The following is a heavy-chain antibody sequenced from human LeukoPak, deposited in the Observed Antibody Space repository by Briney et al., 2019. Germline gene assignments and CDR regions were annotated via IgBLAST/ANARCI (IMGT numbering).Heavy chain of an antibody. CDR2: IYYSGST. J-gene: IGHJ4*02. D-gene: IGHD6-19*01. CDR3: ARDHKQWLAFDY. Sequence: PSETLSLTCTVSGGSISSSSYYWGWIRQPPGKGLEWIGSIYYSGSTYHNPSLKSRVTISVDTSNNQFSLKLRSVTAADTAVYYCARDHKQWLAFDYWGQGTLVTVSS. CDR1: GGSISSSSYY. V-gene: IGHV4-39*07.